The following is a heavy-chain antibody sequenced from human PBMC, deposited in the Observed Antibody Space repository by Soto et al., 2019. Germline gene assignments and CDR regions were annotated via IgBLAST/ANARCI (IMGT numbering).Heavy chain of an antibody. V-gene: IGHV3-33*01. CDR2: IWYDGSNK. D-gene: IGHD5-18*01. CDR1: GFTFSSYG. Sequence: ESGGGVVQPGRSLRLSCAASGFTFSSYGMHWVRQAPGKGLEWVAVIWYDGSNKYYADSVKGRFTISRDNSKNTLYLQMNSLRAEDTAVYYCARDAIVDTAMVSDAFDIWGQGTMVTVSS. CDR3: ARDAIVDTAMVSDAFDI. J-gene: IGHJ3*02.